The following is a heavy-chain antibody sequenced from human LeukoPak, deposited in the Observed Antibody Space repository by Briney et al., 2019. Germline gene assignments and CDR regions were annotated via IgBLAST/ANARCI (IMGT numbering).Heavy chain of an antibody. D-gene: IGHD7-27*01. CDR3: AGQGLGICNWSAP. CDR2: LYYSGST. J-gene: IGHJ5*02. Sequence: SETLSLTCTVSGGSISSSSYYWGWIRQPPGKGLEWIGSLYYSGSTYYNPSLKSRFTISVDTPKNQFSLTLRSVTATHTAVYHYAGQGLGICNWSAPGGEGTPVTVSS. CDR1: GGSISSSSYY. V-gene: IGHV4-39*01.